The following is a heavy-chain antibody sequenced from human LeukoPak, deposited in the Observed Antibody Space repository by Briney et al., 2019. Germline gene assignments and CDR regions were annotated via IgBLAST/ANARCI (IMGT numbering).Heavy chain of an antibody. V-gene: IGHV4-34*01. D-gene: IGHD6-19*01. CDR1: GGSFRGYY. J-gene: IGHJ4*02. Sequence: SETLSLTCAVYGGSFRGYYWSWIRQPPGKGLEWIGEINHSGSTNYNPSLKSRVTISVDTSKNQFSLKLSSVTAADTAVYYCVGIAVAGTIPSTNGGQGTLVTVSS. CDR3: VGIAVAGTIPSTN. CDR2: INHSGST.